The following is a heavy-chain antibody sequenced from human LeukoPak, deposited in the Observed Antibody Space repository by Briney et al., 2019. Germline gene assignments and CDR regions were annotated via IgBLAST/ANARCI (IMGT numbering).Heavy chain of an antibody. Sequence: GRSLRLSCGASGFTFGYYGMHWVRQAPGKGLEWVAVISDDGNKKYYADSVKGRFTISSDNSKNTVYLQMNSLGAEDSAVYYWAGQSSSGWCFDHWGQGTLVTVSS. CDR3: AGQSSSGWCFDH. D-gene: IGHD6-19*01. J-gene: IGHJ4*02. CDR2: ISDDGNKK. CDR1: GFTFGYYG. V-gene: IGHV3-30*03.